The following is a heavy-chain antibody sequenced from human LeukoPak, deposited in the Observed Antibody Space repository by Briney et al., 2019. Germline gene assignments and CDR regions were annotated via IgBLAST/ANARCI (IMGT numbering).Heavy chain of an antibody. CDR2: ISGSGGST. CDR3: ANPGTTVTTWADY. Sequence: PGGSLRLSCAASGFTFSSYAMSWVRQAPGKGLEWVSAISGSGGSTYYADSVKGRFTISRDNSKDTLYLQMNSLRAEDTAVYYCANPGTTVTTWADYWGQGTLVTVSS. J-gene: IGHJ4*02. D-gene: IGHD4-17*01. CDR1: GFTFSSYA. V-gene: IGHV3-23*01.